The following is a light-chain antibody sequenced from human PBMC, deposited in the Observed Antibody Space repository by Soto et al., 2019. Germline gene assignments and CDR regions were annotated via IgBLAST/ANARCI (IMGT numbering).Light chain of an antibody. CDR3: AAWDDSLNGPV. CDR1: RSNIAANT. V-gene: IGLV1-44*01. CDR2: SNN. Sequence: QSVLTQPPSASGAPGQRVTISCSGSRSNIAANTVNWYQQFPGTAPKLLIYSNNQRPSGVPDRFSGSKSGTSASLAISGLQSVDEPDYYCAAWDDSLNGPVFGGGTKLTVL. J-gene: IGLJ3*02.